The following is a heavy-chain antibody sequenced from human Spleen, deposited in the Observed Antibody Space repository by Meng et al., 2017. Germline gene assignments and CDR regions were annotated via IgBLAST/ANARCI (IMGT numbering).Heavy chain of an antibody. CDR2: ISSSGTKV. Sequence: QGQLVGSGGGFVKPGGSLEPSCAAFGFSFRDYYISWIRQAPGKGLEWVSGISSSGTKVYYADSVKGRFSISRDNAEKSLSLQMNSLRVEDTAVYYCARDQGAYFSGSGTYYTDLDYWGQGTLVTVSS. CDR3: ARDQGAYFSGSGTYYTDLDY. J-gene: IGHJ4*02. CDR1: GFSFRDYY. D-gene: IGHD3-10*01. V-gene: IGHV3-11*01.